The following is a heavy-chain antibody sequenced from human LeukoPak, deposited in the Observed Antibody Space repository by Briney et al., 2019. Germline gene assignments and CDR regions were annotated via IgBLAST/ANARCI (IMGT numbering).Heavy chain of an antibody. J-gene: IGHJ4*02. CDR1: GFTFSRYG. Sequence: GGSLRLSCAASGFTFSRYGMHWVRQAPGKGLEWVTLIWYDGSNKYYVDSVKGRFSISRDNSMNTLYLQMNSLRVEDTAVYYCAKDRIGYCSSTSCSGIGYWGQGTLVTVSS. D-gene: IGHD2-2*01. V-gene: IGHV3-33*06. CDR2: IWYDGSNK. CDR3: AKDRIGYCSSTSCSGIGY.